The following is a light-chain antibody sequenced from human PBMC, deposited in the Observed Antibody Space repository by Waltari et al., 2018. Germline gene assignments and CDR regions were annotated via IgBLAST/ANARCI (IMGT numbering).Light chain of an antibody. CDR1: SKNVGNEG. Sequence: QAGLTQPPSVSKGLRQTATLTCTGNSKNVGNEGAAWLQQHQGHPPQLLSFRNNNRPSGISERFSASRSGNTASLTITGLQAEDEADYYCSAWDSSISVWVFGGGTKLTVL. J-gene: IGLJ3*02. V-gene: IGLV10-54*01. CDR3: SAWDSSISVWV. CDR2: RNN.